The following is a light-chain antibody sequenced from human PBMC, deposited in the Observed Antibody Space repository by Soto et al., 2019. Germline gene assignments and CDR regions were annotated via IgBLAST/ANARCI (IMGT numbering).Light chain of an antibody. CDR3: GSGDTTLRPYV. CDR1: SSNIGGNS. Sequence: QSVMTQPPSVSAAPGQKVTISCSGSSSNIGGNSVSWYQQLPGTAPKLLIYDDNKRPSGIPDRFSGSKSGTSATLGITGFQSGDEAYYYCGSGDTTLRPYVFGTGTKVTVL. V-gene: IGLV1-51*01. CDR2: DDN. J-gene: IGLJ1*01.